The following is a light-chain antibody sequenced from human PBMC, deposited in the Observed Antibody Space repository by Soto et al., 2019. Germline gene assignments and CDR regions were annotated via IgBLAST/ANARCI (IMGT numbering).Light chain of an antibody. CDR3: QQYNSFWG. J-gene: IGKJ1*01. CDR1: QSISSW. CDR2: DAS. V-gene: IGKV1-5*01. Sequence: DIQMTQSPSTLSASVGDRVTITCRASQSISSWLAWYQQKPGKAPKLLIYDASSLESGVPSRFSGSGSGTEFTLTISSLQPDDFATYYCQQYNSFWGFGQGTKVEI.